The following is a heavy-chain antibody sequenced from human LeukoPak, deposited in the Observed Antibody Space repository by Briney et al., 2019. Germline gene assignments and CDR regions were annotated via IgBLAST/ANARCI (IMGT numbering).Heavy chain of an antibody. Sequence: PGGSLRLSCAASGFTFSSYSMNWVRQAPGKGLEWVSYISSGSGSIYYADSVKGRFTISRDNSKNTLYLQMNSLRAEDTAVYYCAKGDYGSGPGAFDIWGQGTMVTVSS. CDR2: ISSGSGSI. CDR1: GFTFSSYS. CDR3: AKGDYGSGPGAFDI. J-gene: IGHJ3*02. V-gene: IGHV3-48*01. D-gene: IGHD3-10*01.